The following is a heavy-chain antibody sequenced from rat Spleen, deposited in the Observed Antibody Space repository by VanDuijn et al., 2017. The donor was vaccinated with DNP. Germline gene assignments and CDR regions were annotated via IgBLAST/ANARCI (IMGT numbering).Heavy chain of an antibody. Sequence: EVQLVESGGGLVQPGRSLKLSCAASGFTFSDYAMAWVRQAPKKGLEWVATINYDGTRTYYRDSVKGRFTISRDTAKSSLYLQMNSLKSEDTATYYCTRGVYYGSSWAFDYWGHGVMVTVSS. V-gene: IGHV5S10*01. CDR1: GFTFSDYA. D-gene: IGHD1-6*01. CDR2: INYDGTRT. J-gene: IGHJ2*01. CDR3: TRGVYYGSSWAFDY.